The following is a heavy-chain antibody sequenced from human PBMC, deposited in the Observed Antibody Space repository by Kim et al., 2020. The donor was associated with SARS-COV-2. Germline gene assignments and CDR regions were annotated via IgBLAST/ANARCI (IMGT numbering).Heavy chain of an antibody. CDR3: SRGRFVEPYFDQ. CDR1: GFTFSSYT. D-gene: IGHD3-16*02. CDR2: ISTTSSYL. J-gene: IGHJ4*02. V-gene: IGHV3-21*01. Sequence: GGSLRLSCAASGFTFSSYTMEWVRQAPGKGLEWVSSISTTSSYLYYGDSLKGRFTISRDNAENSLYLQINSLRAEDTAVYYCSRGRFVEPYFDQWGQGTLVTVSS.